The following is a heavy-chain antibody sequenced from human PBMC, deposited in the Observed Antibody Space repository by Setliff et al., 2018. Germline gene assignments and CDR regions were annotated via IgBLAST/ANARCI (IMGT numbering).Heavy chain of an antibody. CDR1: GASLNSGTYY. CDR2: IYYRGDT. CDR3: ARTGTYRYFDY. V-gene: IGHV4-39*01. J-gene: IGHJ4*02. Sequence: SETLSLTCTVSGASLNSGTYYWGWIRQPPGKGLEWIGRIYYRGDTYYNPSLEGRLTISVDTAQNQFSLRLTSVTAADTAVYYGARTGTYRYFDYWGQGALVTVSS. D-gene: IGHD1-1*01.